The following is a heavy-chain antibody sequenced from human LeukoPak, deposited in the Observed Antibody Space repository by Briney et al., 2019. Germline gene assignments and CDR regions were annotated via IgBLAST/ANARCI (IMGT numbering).Heavy chain of an antibody. V-gene: IGHV3-53*01. CDR1: GFTVSSNY. CDR3: ASPHSGSYYDDAFDI. Sequence: GGSLRLSCAASGFTVSSNYMSWVRQAPGKGLEWVSVIYSGGSTYYADSVKGRFTISRDNSKNTLYLQMNSLRAEDTAVYYCASPHSGSYYDDAFDIWGQGTMVTVSS. D-gene: IGHD1-26*01. J-gene: IGHJ3*02. CDR2: IYSGGST.